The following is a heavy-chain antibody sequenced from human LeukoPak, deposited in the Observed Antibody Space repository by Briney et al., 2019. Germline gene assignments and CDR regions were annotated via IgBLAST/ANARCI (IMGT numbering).Heavy chain of an antibody. J-gene: IGHJ6*02. D-gene: IGHD3-3*01. CDR2: ISSSSSYI. Sequence: GGSLRLSCAASGFTFSSYSTNWVRQAPGKGLEWVSSISSSSSYIYYADSVKGRFTISRDNAKNSLYLQMNSLRAEDTAVYHCARDKNYDFWSDYYGGVDYYYYGMDVWGQGTTVTVSS. CDR3: ARDKNYDFWSDYYGGVDYYYYGMDV. CDR1: GFTFSSYS. V-gene: IGHV3-21*01.